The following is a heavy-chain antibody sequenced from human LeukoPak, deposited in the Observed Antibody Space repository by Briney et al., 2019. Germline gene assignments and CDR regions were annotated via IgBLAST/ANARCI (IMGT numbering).Heavy chain of an antibody. Sequence: GGSLRLSCAASGFTFSNYNMNWVRQAPGKGLEWVSYISSSSRTIYYADSVKGRFTISIDNAKNSLYLQMNSLRAEDTAVFYCARDRGGTDDFWSGYYTGYFDYWGQGTLVTVSS. CDR3: ARDRGGTDDFWSGYYTGYFDY. CDR1: GFTFSNYN. V-gene: IGHV3-48*01. J-gene: IGHJ4*02. CDR2: ISSSSRTI. D-gene: IGHD3-3*01.